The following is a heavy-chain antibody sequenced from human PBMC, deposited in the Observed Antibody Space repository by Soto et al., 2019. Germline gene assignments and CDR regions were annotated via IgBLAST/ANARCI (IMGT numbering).Heavy chain of an antibody. J-gene: IGHJ4*02. V-gene: IGHV1-69*02. CDR3: ATLMGGRYRSSWENFDY. CDR1: RGTFSSYT. D-gene: IGHD6-13*01. Sequence: QVQLVQSGAEVKKPGSSVKVSCKASRGTFSSYTISWVRQAPGQGPERMGRIIPILSIANYAQKFQGSVTITADKSTCTAYMELSSLGSEDTAVYYCATLMGGRYRSSWENFDYWGQGTLVTVSS. CDR2: IIPILSIA.